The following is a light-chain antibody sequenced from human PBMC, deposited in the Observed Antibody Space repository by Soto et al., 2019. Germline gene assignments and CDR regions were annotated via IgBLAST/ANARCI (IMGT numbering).Light chain of an antibody. CDR2: SAS. Sequence: DIQLTQSPSTLSASVGDRVIITCRASHDIGNYLAWYQQKPGKAPKVLIHSASSLQSGVPSRFSGSGSGTDYTLTISSLQPEDFATYYCQQSYRTPTFGQGTRLEIK. V-gene: IGKV1-39*01. CDR1: HDIGNY. J-gene: IGKJ5*01. CDR3: QQSYRTPT.